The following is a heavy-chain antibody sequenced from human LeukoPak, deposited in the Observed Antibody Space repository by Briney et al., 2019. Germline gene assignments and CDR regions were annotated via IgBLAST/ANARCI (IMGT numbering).Heavy chain of an antibody. D-gene: IGHD3-10*01. Sequence: GGSLRLSCAASGFTFSNAWMSWVRQAPGKGLEWVGRIKSKTDGGTTDYAAPVKGRFTISRDDSKNTLYLQMNSLKTEDTGVYYCTTFCYGSGSYYIGGFDYYYYYGMDVWGQGTTVTVSS. CDR1: GFTFSNAW. V-gene: IGHV3-15*01. CDR2: IKSKTDGGTT. J-gene: IGHJ6*02. CDR3: TTFCYGSGSYYIGGFDYYYYYGMDV.